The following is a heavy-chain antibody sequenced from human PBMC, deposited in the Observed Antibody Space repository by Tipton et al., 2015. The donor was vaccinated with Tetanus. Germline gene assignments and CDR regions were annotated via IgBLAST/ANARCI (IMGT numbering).Heavy chain of an antibody. D-gene: IGHD3-10*01. V-gene: IGHV3-33*01. Sequence: SLRLSCAASGFTFSSYGMHWVRQAPGKGLEWVAVIWYDGSNKYYADSVKGRFTISRDNSKNTLYLQMNSLRAEDTAVYYCAREGFLLGVSPYYFDYWGQGTLVTVSS. CDR3: AREGFLLGVSPYYFDY. CDR2: IWYDGSNK. J-gene: IGHJ4*02. CDR1: GFTFSSYG.